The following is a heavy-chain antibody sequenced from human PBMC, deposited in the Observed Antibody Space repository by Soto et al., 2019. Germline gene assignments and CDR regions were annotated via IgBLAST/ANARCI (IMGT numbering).Heavy chain of an antibody. CDR1: GGSISSGDYY. CDR2: IYHSGST. Sequence: QVQLQESGPGLVKPSQTLSLTCTVSGGSISSGDYYWSWIRQPPGKGLEWIGYIYHSGSTYYNPSLKSRVTISVDTSKNQFSLKXXXXXXXXXXXXXXXXXXPDGARLDPWGQGTLVTVSS. V-gene: IGHV4-30-4*01. CDR3: XXXXPDGARLDP. J-gene: IGHJ5*02.